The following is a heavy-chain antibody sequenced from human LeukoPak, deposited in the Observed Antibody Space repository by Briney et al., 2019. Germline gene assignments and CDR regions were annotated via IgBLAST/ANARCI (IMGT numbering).Heavy chain of an antibody. CDR3: ATGTPSSSYNYFDY. Sequence: ASVKVSCKASGYTFSSYGISWVRQAPGQGLEWMGWISSYNGNTNYAQKLQGRVTMTTDTSTSTAYMELRSLRSDDTAVYYCATGTPSSSYNYFDYWGQGTLVTVSS. D-gene: IGHD6-6*01. CDR2: ISSYNGNT. J-gene: IGHJ4*02. V-gene: IGHV1-18*01. CDR1: GYTFSSYG.